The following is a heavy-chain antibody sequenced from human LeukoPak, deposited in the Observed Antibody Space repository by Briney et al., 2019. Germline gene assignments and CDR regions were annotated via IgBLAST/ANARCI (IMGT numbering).Heavy chain of an antibody. CDR2: IYYSGST. V-gene: IGHV4-30-4*02. Sequence: PSETLSLTCTVSGGSISSGDYYWSWIRQPPGKGLEWIGYIYYSGSTYYNPSLKSRVTISVDTSKNQFSLRLSSVTAADTAVYYCARGLSDSGYSSTYYYYMDVWGKGTTVTVSS. J-gene: IGHJ6*03. CDR1: GGSISSGDYY. D-gene: IGHD5-18*01. CDR3: ARGLSDSGYSSTYYYYMDV.